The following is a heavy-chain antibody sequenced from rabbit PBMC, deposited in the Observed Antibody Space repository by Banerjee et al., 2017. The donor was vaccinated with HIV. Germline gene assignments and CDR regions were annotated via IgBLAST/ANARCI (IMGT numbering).Heavy chain of an antibody. CDR3: ARGAGVADYAYAYFNL. Sequence: QSLEKSGGDLVQPEGSLTLTCTASGFTFNNNYYMCWVRQAPGKGLEWIGCIYTAIYSEHYANWAKGRFTVSKTSSTTVTLQVTSLTAADTVTYFCARGAGVADYAYAYFNLWGPGTLVTVS. CDR2: IYTAIYSE. J-gene: IGHJ4*01. D-gene: IGHD6-1*01. CDR1: GFTFNNNYY. V-gene: IGHV1S40*01.